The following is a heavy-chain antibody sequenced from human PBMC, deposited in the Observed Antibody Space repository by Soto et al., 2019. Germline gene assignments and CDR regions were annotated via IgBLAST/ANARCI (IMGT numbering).Heavy chain of an antibody. J-gene: IGHJ5*02. CDR1: GYTFTNYD. Sequence: QVQLVQSGAEVKKPGASLKVSCRSSGYTFTNYDVNWVRQAPGQGLEWMGWMNPQTGHTGYAQKFQDRVTMTRDTSIITSYMELTSLTSEDTAVYYCARIAVAGTWWFDPWGQGTLVTVSS. V-gene: IGHV1-8*01. CDR3: ARIAVAGTWWFDP. D-gene: IGHD6-19*01. CDR2: MNPQTGHT.